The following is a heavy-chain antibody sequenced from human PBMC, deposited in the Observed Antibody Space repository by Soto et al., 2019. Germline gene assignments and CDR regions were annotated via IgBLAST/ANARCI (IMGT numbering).Heavy chain of an antibody. CDR2: ISYDGSNK. J-gene: IGHJ3*02. Sequence: GSLRLSCAASGFTFSRYAMHWVRQAPGKGLEWVAVISYDGSNKYYADSVKGRFTISRDNSKNTLYLQMNSLRAEDTAVYYCARDSSGSYSPDDAFDIWGQGTMVTVSS. CDR1: GFTFSRYA. D-gene: IGHD1-26*01. V-gene: IGHV3-30-3*01. CDR3: ARDSSGSYSPDDAFDI.